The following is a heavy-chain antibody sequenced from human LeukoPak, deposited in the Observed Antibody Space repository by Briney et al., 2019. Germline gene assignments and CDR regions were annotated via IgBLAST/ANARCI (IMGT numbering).Heavy chain of an antibody. Sequence: SETLSLTCTVSGGSISSYYWSWIRQPPGKGLEWIGYIYYSGSTNYNPSLKSRVTISVDTSKDQFSLKLNSVTAADTAVYYCARASIAAADTVWFDPWGQGTLVTVSS. CDR3: ARASIAAADTVWFDP. V-gene: IGHV4-59*12. D-gene: IGHD6-13*01. J-gene: IGHJ5*02. CDR1: GGSISSYY. CDR2: IYYSGST.